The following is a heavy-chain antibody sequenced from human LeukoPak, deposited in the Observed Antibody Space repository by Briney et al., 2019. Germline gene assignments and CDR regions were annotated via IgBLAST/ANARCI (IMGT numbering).Heavy chain of an antibody. CDR3: ATRGGYSSGSRGYYFDY. Sequence: PGGSLRLSCAASGFTFSSYAMSWVRQAPGKGLEWVSAISGSGGSTYYADSVKGRFTISRDNSKNTLYLQMNSLRAEDTAVYYCATRGGYSSGSRGYYFDYWGQGTLVTVSS. D-gene: IGHD6-19*01. V-gene: IGHV3-23*01. J-gene: IGHJ4*02. CDR2: ISGSGGST. CDR1: GFTFSSYA.